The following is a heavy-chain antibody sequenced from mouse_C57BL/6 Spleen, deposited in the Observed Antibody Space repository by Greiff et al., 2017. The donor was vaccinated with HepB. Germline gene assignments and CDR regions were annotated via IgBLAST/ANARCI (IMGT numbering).Heavy chain of an antibody. CDR3: AREEGNYSFAY. CDR1: GYSITSGYY. V-gene: IGHV3-6*01. J-gene: IGHJ3*01. CDR2: ISYDGSN. D-gene: IGHD2-1*01. Sequence: EVKLQESGPGLVKPSQSLSLTCSVTGYSITSGYYWNWIRQFPGNKLEWMGYISYDGSNNYNPSLKNRIYITRDTSKNQFFLKLNSVTTEDTATYYCAREEGNYSFAYWGQGTLVTVSA.